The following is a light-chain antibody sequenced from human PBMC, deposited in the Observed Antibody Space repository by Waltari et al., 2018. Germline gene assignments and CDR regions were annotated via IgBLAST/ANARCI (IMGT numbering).Light chain of an antibody. CDR3: QHSYSPLT. J-gene: IGKJ4*01. CDR2: AAS. V-gene: IGKV1-39*01. Sequence: DIQMTQSPSSLSASVGDRVTITCRASQSISTYLNWYQQKPGKAPNLLIYAASSLQSGVPSRFSGSGSGTDFTLTISSLQPEDSATYYCQHSYSPLTFGGGTKVGSK. CDR1: QSISTY.